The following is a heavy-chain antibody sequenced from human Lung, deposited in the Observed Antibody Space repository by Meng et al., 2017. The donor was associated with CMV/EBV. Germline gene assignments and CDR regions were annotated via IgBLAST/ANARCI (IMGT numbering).Heavy chain of an antibody. CDR3: AREQGYFSSKHYYYHLDV. V-gene: IGHV3-53*01. CDR1: GFIVSDNY. J-gene: IGHJ6*02. D-gene: IGHD6-6*01. CDR2: IYSNENT. Sequence: GGSLRLXCAASGFIVSDNYMNWVRQAPGKGLEWISIIYSNENTYYADSVKGRFTISRDNSKNTLYLQMNSLRAEDTAVYYCAREQGYFSSKHYYYHLDVWGQAXTVTVSS.